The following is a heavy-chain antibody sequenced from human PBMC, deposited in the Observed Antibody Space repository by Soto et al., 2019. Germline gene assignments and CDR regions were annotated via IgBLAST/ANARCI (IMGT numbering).Heavy chain of an antibody. D-gene: IGHD2-2*01. CDR3: VKDWTGNKCPCMVV. CDR2: ISSGGETT. CDR1: GFTFSSFA. J-gene: IGHJ6*02. V-gene: IGHV3-23*01. Sequence: GGSLRLSCAASGFTFSSFAMTWVRQAPGEGLEWVSSISSGGETTYYSDSVKGRFTISRDSSKHTVYLQMSGLRAEDTAIYFCVKDWTGNKCPCMVVWGQGTTLTVSS.